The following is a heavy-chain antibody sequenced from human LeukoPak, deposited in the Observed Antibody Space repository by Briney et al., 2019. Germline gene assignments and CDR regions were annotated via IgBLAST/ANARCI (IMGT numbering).Heavy chain of an antibody. CDR2: IYYSGST. Sequence: PETLSLTCTVSGDSISSSSYYWGWIRQPPGKGLEWIGSIYYSGSTYYNPSLKSRVTISVDTSKNQFSLKLSSVTAADTAVYYCARLGGSYYADFDYWGQGTLVTVSS. CDR3: ARLGGSYYADFDY. D-gene: IGHD1-26*01. CDR1: GDSISSSSYY. V-gene: IGHV4-39*01. J-gene: IGHJ4*02.